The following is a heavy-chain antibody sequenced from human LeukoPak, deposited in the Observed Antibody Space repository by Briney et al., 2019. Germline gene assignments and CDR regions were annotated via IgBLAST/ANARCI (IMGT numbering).Heavy chain of an antibody. CDR1: GFTFSSYG. CDR2: ISGSGDFT. CDR3: AATLSLAYYFDY. J-gene: IGHJ4*02. Sequence: GGSLRLSCAASGFTFSSYGMSWVRQAPGKGLEWVSAISGSGDFTYYADSVKGRFTISRDNSKNTLYLQMNSLRAEDTAVYYCAATLSLAYYFDYWGQGTLVTVSS. D-gene: IGHD3-16*01. V-gene: IGHV3-23*01.